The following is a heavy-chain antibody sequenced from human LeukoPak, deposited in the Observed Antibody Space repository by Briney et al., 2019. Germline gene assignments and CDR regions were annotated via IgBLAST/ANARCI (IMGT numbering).Heavy chain of an antibody. CDR3: ARWGLAAADY. CDR2: IYYTGST. J-gene: IGHJ4*02. Sequence: ASETLSLTCTVSGGSISSSYWSWIRQPPGKGLEWIGYIYYTGSTTYNPSLKSRVTISVDTSKNQFSLKLRSVTAADTAVYYCARWGLAAADYWGQGTLVTVSS. CDR1: GGSISSSY. V-gene: IGHV4-59*01. D-gene: IGHD6-13*01.